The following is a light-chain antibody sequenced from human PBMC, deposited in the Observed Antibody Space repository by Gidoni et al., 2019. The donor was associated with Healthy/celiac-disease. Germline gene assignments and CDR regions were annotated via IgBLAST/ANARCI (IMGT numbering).Light chain of an antibody. V-gene: IGKV3-11*01. J-gene: IGKJ4*01. CDR3: QQGSNRPGGPT. CDR1: QSVSSY. CDR2: DAT. Sequence: IVLTPSPATLSLSPGEIATLSCRASQSVSSYLAWYQQKPGQAPRLLIYDATNTATGNPARYRGSGSGTECNITISRLEPEDFAVYYCQQGSNRPGGPTFGGGTKVEIK.